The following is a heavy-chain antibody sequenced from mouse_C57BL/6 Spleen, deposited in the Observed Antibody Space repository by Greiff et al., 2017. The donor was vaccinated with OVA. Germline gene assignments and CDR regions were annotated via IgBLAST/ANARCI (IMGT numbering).Heavy chain of an antibody. J-gene: IGHJ1*03. Sequence: QVQLKESGPELVKPGASVKISCKASGYAFSSSWMNWVKQRPGKGLEWIGRIYPGDGDTNYNGKFKGKATLTADKSSSTAYMQLSSLTSEDSAVYFCARSPLLLRNFDVWGTGTTVTVSS. D-gene: IGHD1-1*01. V-gene: IGHV1-82*01. CDR3: ARSPLLLRNFDV. CDR1: GYAFSSSW. CDR2: IYPGDGDT.